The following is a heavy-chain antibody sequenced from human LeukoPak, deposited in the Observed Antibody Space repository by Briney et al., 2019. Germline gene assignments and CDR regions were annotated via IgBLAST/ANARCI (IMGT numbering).Heavy chain of an antibody. Sequence: ASVKVSCKASGYTFTSYYMHWVRQAPGQGLEWMGIINPSGGSTSYAQKFQGRVTMTRDTSTSTVYMELSSLRSEDTAVYYCARETRTEMATIFRPPSVGWFDPWGQGTLVTVSS. J-gene: IGHJ5*02. CDR3: ARETRTEMATIFRPPSVGWFDP. CDR1: GYTFTSYY. V-gene: IGHV1-46*01. CDR2: INPSGGST. D-gene: IGHD5-24*01.